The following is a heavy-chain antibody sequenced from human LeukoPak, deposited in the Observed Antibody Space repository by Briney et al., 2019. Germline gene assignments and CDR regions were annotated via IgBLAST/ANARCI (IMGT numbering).Heavy chain of an antibody. V-gene: IGHV1-2*02. D-gene: IGHD5-18*01. Sequence: ASVKVSCKASAYTFTGYYMHWVRQAPGQGLEWLGWINPNSGGTNYAQKFQGRVTMTRDTSISTAYMELSRLRSDDTAVYYCASRYSYGYDFDYWGQGTLVTVSS. CDR2: INPNSGGT. CDR3: ASRYSYGYDFDY. CDR1: AYTFTGYY. J-gene: IGHJ4*02.